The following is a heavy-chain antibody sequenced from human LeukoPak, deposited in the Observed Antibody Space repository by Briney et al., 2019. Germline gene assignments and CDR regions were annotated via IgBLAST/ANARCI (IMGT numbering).Heavy chain of an antibody. Sequence: PSETLSLTCTVSGGSISSSSYYWGWIRQPPGKGLEWIGSIYYSGSTYYNPSLKSRVTISVDTSKNQFSLKLSSVTAADTAVYYCARRGWENFDYWGQGTLVTVSS. CDR3: ARRGWENFDY. V-gene: IGHV4-39*01. CDR1: GGSISSSSYY. D-gene: IGHD6-19*01. J-gene: IGHJ4*02. CDR2: IYYSGST.